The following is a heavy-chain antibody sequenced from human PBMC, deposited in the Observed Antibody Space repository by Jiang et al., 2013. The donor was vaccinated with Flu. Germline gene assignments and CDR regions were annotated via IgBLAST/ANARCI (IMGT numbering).Heavy chain of an antibody. Sequence: LLKPSETLSLSCTVSGGSMISENSYWGWIRQPPGKGLEWIGSIYYSGTTYYNPSLKSRVTISVDTSKKQFSLRLSSVTAADTAVYYCASQHWDHGVGSYYMSHWGQGTLVTVSS. D-gene: IGHD3-10*01. CDR1: GGSMISENSY. CDR2: IYYSGTT. V-gene: IGHV4-39*07. J-gene: IGHJ4*02. CDR3: ASQHWDHGVGSYYMSH.